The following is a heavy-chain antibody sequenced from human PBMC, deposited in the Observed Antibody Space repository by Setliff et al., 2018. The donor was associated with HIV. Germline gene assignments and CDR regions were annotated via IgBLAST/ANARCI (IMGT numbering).Heavy chain of an antibody. D-gene: IGHD3-22*01. V-gene: IGHV4-34*01. J-gene: IGHJ3*02. CDR3: ARVGDFYDGSGHYSVLDAFDM. CDR1: GGSFSGYF. CDR2: INHGGDT. Sequence: PSETLSLTCAVYGGSFSGYFWTWIRQPPQKRLEWIGEINHGGDTNYNPSLKSRVTISVDTSKNQFSLKLSSVTAADTAVYYCARVGDFYDGSGHYSVLDAFDMRGQGTKVTVSS.